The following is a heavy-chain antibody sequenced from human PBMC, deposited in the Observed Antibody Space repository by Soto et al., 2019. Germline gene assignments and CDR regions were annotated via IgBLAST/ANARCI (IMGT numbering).Heavy chain of an antibody. V-gene: IGHV4-59*01. J-gene: IGHJ6*03. CDR2: IYYSGSA. CDR1: GGTISNYY. Sequence: QVQLQESGPGLVKPSETLSLTCTVSGGTISNYYWSWIRQPPGKGLEWIGYIYYSGSAIYNPSLKSRVTISVDTSKNQLSLKLSSVTAADTAVYYCAREGWARFDSYYCYYMDVWGKGTTVTVSS. D-gene: IGHD3-3*01. CDR3: AREGWARFDSYYCYYMDV.